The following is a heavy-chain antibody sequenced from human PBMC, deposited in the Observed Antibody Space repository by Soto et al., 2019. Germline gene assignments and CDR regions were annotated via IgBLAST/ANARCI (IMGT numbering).Heavy chain of an antibody. CDR3: AGGGFWSGSSRPFDP. D-gene: IGHD3-3*01. CDR1: GGTFSSYA. V-gene: IGHV1-69*06. Sequence: QVQLVQSGAEVKKPGSSVKVSCKASGGTFSSYAISWVRQAPGQGLEWMGGIIPIFGTANYAQKFQGRVTITGEKTTSTADRGLGGLRFGGPGGFYGAGGGFWSGSSRPFDPWGQGTLVTVSS. CDR2: IIPIFGTA. J-gene: IGHJ5*02.